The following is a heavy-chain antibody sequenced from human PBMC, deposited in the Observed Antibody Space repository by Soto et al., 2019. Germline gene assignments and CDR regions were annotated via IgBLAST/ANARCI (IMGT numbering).Heavy chain of an antibody. CDR3: ATEKKRYSNSAGVDAFDI. Sequence: QAQLVQSGAEVKRPGASVKVSCKASGYTFTAYYIHWVRQAPGQGLEWMGWINPNSDDTQSAQKFQGRVTMTRDTSITTVHMELTRLTYDDTAVYYCATEKKRYSNSAGVDAFDILGQGTMVTVS. CDR2: INPNSDDT. V-gene: IGHV1-2*02. J-gene: IGHJ3*02. D-gene: IGHD5-12*01. CDR1: GYTFTAYY.